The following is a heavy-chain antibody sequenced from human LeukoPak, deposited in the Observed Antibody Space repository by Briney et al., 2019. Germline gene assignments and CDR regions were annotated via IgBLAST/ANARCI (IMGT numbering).Heavy chain of an antibody. J-gene: IGHJ4*02. CDR2: IYYSGST. CDR3: ARGWFGIESYFDY. CDR1: GASITSSGYY. D-gene: IGHD3-10*01. Sequence: SETLSLTCSFSGASITSSGYYGGWIRQPPGKGLEWIGSIYYSGSTYYNPSLKSRVTISVDTSKNQFSLKLSSVTAADTAVYYCARGWFGIESYFDYWGQGTLVTVSS. V-gene: IGHV4-39*07.